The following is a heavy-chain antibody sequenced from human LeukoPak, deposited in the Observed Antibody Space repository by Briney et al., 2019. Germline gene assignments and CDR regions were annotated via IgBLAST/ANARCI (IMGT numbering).Heavy chain of an antibody. CDR2: ISGSGVSSSSGSS. J-gene: IGHJ4*02. D-gene: IGHD4-23*01. V-gene: IGHV3-23*01. CDR3: ASRNSLFI. Sequence: PGGSLRLSCAASGFTFSSYDMSWVRQAPGKGLEWVSGISGSGVSSSSGSSYYADSVKGRFTISRDNSKNTLYLQMNSLRADDTAVYYCASRNSLFIWGQGTLVTVSS. CDR1: GFTFSSYD.